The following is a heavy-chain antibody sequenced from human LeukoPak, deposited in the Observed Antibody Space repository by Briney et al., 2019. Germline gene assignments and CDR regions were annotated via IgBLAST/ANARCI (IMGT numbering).Heavy chain of an antibody. Sequence: SETLSLTCTVSGGSISSYYWSWIRQPPGKGLEWIGYIYYSGSTNYNPSLKSRVTISVDTSKNQFSLKLSSVTAADTAVYYCARLVTTDRAYYYYGMDVWGQGTTVTVSS. CDR2: IYYSGST. CDR3: ARLVTTDRAYYYYGMDV. J-gene: IGHJ6*02. CDR1: GGSISSYY. D-gene: IGHD4-17*01. V-gene: IGHV4-59*01.